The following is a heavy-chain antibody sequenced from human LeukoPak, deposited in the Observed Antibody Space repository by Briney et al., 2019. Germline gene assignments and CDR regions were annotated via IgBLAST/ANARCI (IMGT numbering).Heavy chain of an antibody. Sequence: GGSLRLSCAASGFTFSSYWMHWVRQAPGKGLVWVSRINSDGSSTSYADSVKGRFTISRDNAKNTLYLQMNSLRAEDTAVYYCARGGHIVVVTAMGIIAYWGQGTLVTVSS. CDR1: GFTFSSYW. J-gene: IGHJ4*02. CDR2: INSDGSST. D-gene: IGHD2-21*02. V-gene: IGHV3-74*01. CDR3: ARGGHIVVVTAMGIIAY.